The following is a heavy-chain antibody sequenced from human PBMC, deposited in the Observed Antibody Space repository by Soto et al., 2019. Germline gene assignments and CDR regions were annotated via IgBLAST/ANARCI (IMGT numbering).Heavy chain of an antibody. D-gene: IGHD3-9*01. CDR1: GGSFSGYY. Sequence: SETLSLTCAVYGGSFSGYYWSWIRQPPGKGLEWIGEINHSGSTNYNPSLKSRVTISVDTSKNQFSLKLSSVTAADTAVYYCARGRNILTGYAIDYWGQGTLVTVSS. CDR3: ARGRNILTGYAIDY. J-gene: IGHJ4*02. V-gene: IGHV4-34*01. CDR2: INHSGST.